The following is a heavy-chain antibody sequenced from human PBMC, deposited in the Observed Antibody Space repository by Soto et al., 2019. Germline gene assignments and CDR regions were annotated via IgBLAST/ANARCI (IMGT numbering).Heavy chain of an antibody. CDR1: GFTXSSYG. CDR3: ASPGYGDWRYMDV. CDR2: IWYDGSNK. Sequence: GGSLRLSCAASGFTXSSYGMHGVRQAPGKGLERVAVIWYDGSNKYYADSVKGRFTISRDNSKNTLYLQMNSLRAEDTAVYYCASPGYGDWRYMDVWGKGTTVTVSS. V-gene: IGHV3-33*01. J-gene: IGHJ6*03. D-gene: IGHD4-17*01.